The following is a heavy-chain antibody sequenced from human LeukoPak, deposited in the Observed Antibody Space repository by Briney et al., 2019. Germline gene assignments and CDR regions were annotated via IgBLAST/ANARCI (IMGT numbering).Heavy chain of an antibody. Sequence: PSETLSLTCTVSGGSISSYYWSWIRQPPGKGLEWIGYIYYSGSTDYNPSLKSRVTISVDTSKNQFSLKLSSVTAADTAVYYCARLQRRYSSSQTGFDPWGQGTLVTVSS. D-gene: IGHD6-13*01. J-gene: IGHJ5*02. CDR2: IYYSGST. CDR3: ARLQRRYSSSQTGFDP. CDR1: GGSISSYY. V-gene: IGHV4-59*01.